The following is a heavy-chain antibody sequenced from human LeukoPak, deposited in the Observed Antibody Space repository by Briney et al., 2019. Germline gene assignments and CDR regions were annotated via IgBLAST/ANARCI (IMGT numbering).Heavy chain of an antibody. J-gene: IGHJ3*02. CDR1: GDSISSGGYS. Sequence: SETLSLTCAVSGDSISSGGYSWSWNRQPPGKGLEWIGYIYHSGSTYYNPSLKSRVTISVDRSGNQFSLNLTSVTAADTAVYYCARATMGGAFDIWGQGTMVTVSS. V-gene: IGHV4-30-2*01. D-gene: IGHD3-10*01. CDR3: ARATMGGAFDI. CDR2: IYHSGST.